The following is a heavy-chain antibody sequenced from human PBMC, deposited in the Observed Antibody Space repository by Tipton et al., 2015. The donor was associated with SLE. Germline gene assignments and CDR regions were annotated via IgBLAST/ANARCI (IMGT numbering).Heavy chain of an antibody. CDR2: VKLGETT. Sequence: LRLSCTIYSGSFNGYHWSWIRQTPGKGLEWIGEVKLGETTNYNPSLESRVTISIDTSKNQLSLKLTSVTAADTALYYRARGVAHYYDSGSFDIWGQGTMVTVSS. V-gene: IGHV4-34*01. J-gene: IGHJ3*02. CDR3: ARGVAHYYDSGSFDI. D-gene: IGHD3-22*01. CDR1: SGSFNGYH.